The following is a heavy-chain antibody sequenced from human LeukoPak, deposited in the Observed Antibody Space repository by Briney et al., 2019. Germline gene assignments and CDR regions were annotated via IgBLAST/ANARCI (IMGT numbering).Heavy chain of an antibody. CDR2: IHSDGSST. CDR1: GFTFSSYW. Sequence: PGGSLRLSCAASGFTFSSYWMHWVRQAPGKGLVWVSRIHSDGSSTSYADSVKGRFTISRDNAKNTLYLQMNSLRAEDTAVYYCARDRSKWEPPFCNWFDPWGQGTLVTVSS. D-gene: IGHD1-26*01. CDR3: ARDRSKWEPPFCNWFDP. J-gene: IGHJ5*02. V-gene: IGHV3-74*01.